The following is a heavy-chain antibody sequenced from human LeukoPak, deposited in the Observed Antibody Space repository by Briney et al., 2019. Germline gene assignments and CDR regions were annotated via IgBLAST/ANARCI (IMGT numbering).Heavy chain of an antibody. J-gene: IGHJ4*02. CDR2: INPNSGGT. CDR1: GYTLTGYY. Sequence: ASVKVSCMTSGYTLTGYYMHTVRQEPGQGLEWMGWINPNSGGTNYAQKFQGRVTMTRDTSISTAYMELNRLRSDDTAVYYCARARLEWGQGTLVTVSS. V-gene: IGHV1-2*02. D-gene: IGHD1-1*01. CDR3: ARARLE.